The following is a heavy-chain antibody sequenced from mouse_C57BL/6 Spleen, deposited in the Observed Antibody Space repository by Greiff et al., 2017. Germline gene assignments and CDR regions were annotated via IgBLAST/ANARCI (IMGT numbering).Heavy chain of an antibody. J-gene: IGHJ4*01. CDR3: ARGVYRGAMDY. V-gene: IGHV1-59*01. Sequence: QVQLQQPGAELVRPGTSVKLSCKASGYTFTSYWMHWVKQRPGQGLEWIGVIDPSDSYTNYNQQFKGKATLTVDKSSSTAYMQLSSLQSEDSAVYYCARGVYRGAMDYWRQGTSDTVSS. D-gene: IGHD2-12*01. CDR1: GYTFTSYW. CDR2: IDPSDSYT.